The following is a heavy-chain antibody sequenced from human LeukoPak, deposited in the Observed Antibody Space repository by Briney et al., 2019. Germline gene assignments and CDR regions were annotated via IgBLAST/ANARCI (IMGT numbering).Heavy chain of an antibody. V-gene: IGHV1-18*01. D-gene: IGHD3-22*01. CDR1: GYTFTSYG. J-gene: IGHJ4*02. Sequence: ASVKVSCKASGYTFTSYGISWVRQAPGQGLEWMGWISAYNGNTNYAQKLQGRVTMTTDTSTSTAYMELRSLRSDDTAVYYCARGQDYYDSSGYLPEFDYWGQGTLVTVSS. CDR3: ARGQDYYDSSGYLPEFDY. CDR2: ISAYNGNT.